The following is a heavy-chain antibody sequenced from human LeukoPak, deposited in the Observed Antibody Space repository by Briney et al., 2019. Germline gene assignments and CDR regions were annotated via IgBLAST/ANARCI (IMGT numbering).Heavy chain of an antibody. Sequence: SETLSLTCTVSRGSISGYSWSWIRQSPGGGLEWIVYYSGDTAYNPSLRSRVTLSVDTSKNQFSLQLRSVTTADTAVYYCVRGPYGASISNWFDPWGQGTLVTVSS. CDR2: YYSGDT. D-gene: IGHD4/OR15-4a*01. V-gene: IGHV4-59*01. CDR1: RGSISGYS. J-gene: IGHJ5*02. CDR3: VRGPYGASISNWFDP.